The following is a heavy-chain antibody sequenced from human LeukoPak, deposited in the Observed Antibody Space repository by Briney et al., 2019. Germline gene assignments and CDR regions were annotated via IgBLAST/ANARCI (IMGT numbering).Heavy chain of an antibody. Sequence: GGSLRLSCAASGFTFSSYSMHWVRQAPGKGLEWVSSISSSSSYIYYADSVKGRSTISRDNAKNSLYLQMNRLRAEDTAVYYCARDIAVGGINFDYWGQGTLVTVSS. CDR1: GFTFSSYS. J-gene: IGHJ4*02. CDR2: ISSSSSYI. V-gene: IGHV3-21*01. D-gene: IGHD6-19*01. CDR3: ARDIAVGGINFDY.